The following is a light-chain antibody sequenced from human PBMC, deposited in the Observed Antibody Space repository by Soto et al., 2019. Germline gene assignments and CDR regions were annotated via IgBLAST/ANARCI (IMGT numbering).Light chain of an antibody. CDR3: QQRGKWPST. J-gene: IGKJ2*02. V-gene: IGKV3D-20*02. CDR1: QSVRSSY. CDR2: GAS. Sequence: EIVLTQSPGTLSLSPGERATLSCRASQSVRSSYLAWYQQKPGQAPRLLIYGASSRATGIPDRFSGSGSGTDFTLTITSLEPEDFAVYYCQQRGKWPSTFGPGTKVEMK.